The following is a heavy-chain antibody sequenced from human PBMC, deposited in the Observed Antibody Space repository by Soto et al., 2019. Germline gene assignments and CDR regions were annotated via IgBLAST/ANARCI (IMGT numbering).Heavy chain of an antibody. CDR3: VRGYYDSRGQSNTFDI. CDR1: GASISSSY. CDR2: VHYSGST. V-gene: IGHV4-59*01. J-gene: IGHJ3*02. Sequence: ASETLSLTCTVSGASISSSYWSWIRQSPGKGLEWIGYVHYSGSTNYNPSLKSRVTISVDTSKNQFSLKLRSVTAADTAVYYCVRGYYDSRGQSNTFDIWGQGTMVTVS. D-gene: IGHD3-22*01.